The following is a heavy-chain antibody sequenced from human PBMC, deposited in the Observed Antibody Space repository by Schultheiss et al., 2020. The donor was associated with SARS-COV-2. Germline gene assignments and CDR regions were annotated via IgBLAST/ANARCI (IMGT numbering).Heavy chain of an antibody. CDR3: ARHKYDFWSGYYTRNNWFDP. V-gene: IGHV4-34*01. Sequence: SETLSLTCAVYGGSFSGYYWSWIRQPPGKGLEWIGEINHNGSTNYNPSLKSRVTISVDTSKNQFSLKLSSVTAADTAVYYCARHKYDFWSGYYTRNNWFDPWGQGTLVTVSS. CDR2: INHNGST. CDR1: GGSFSGYY. D-gene: IGHD3-3*01. J-gene: IGHJ5*02.